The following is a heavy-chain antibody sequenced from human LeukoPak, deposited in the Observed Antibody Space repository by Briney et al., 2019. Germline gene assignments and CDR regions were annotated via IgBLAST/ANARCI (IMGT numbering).Heavy chain of an antibody. D-gene: IGHD3-10*01. CDR3: ARPGGYGSGCYYDY. Sequence: SETLSLTCAVSGYSISSGYYWGWIRQPPGKGLEWIGSIYHSGSTYYNPSLKSRVTISVDTSKNQFSLKLSSVTAADTAVYYCARPGGYGSGCYYDYWGQGTLVTVSS. CDR2: IYHSGST. J-gene: IGHJ4*02. CDR1: GYSISSGYY. V-gene: IGHV4-38-2*01.